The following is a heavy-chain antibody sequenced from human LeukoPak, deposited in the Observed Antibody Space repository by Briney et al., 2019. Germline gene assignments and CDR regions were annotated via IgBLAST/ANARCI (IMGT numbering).Heavy chain of an antibody. CDR3: ARDFGSYSHFFDY. CDR1: GFTFSSYA. V-gene: IGHV3-30*04. D-gene: IGHD1-26*01. Sequence: GRSLRLSCAASGFTFSSYAMHWVRQAPGKGLEWVAVISYDGSNKYYADSVKGRFTISRDNSKNTLYLQMNSLRAKDTAVYYCARDFGSYSHFFDYWGQGTLVTVSS. CDR2: ISYDGSNK. J-gene: IGHJ4*02.